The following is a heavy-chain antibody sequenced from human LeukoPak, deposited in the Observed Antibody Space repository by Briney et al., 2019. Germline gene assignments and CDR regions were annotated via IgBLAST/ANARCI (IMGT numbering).Heavy chain of an antibody. D-gene: IGHD6-13*01. V-gene: IGHV1-2*02. CDR2: INPSSGGT. CDR3: AAYSSSWYGQVDDYYYYYMDV. J-gene: IGHJ6*03. CDR1: GYTFTGYY. Sequence: ASVKVSCKASGYTFTGYYMHWERQAPGQGLEWMGWINPSSGGTNYAQKFQGRVTMTRDTSISTAYMELSRLRSDDTAVYYCAAYSSSWYGQVDDYYYYYMDVWGKGTTVTVSS.